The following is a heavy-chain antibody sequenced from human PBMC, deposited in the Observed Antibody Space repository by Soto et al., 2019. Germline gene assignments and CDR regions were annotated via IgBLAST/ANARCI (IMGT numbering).Heavy chain of an antibody. J-gene: IGHJ4*02. Sequence: QVQLQESGPGLVKPSQTLSLTCTVSGGSISSGGYYWSWIRQHPGKGLEWIGYIYYSGSTYYNPSPKSRVTISVDTSKNQFSPKLSSGTAADTAVYYCARALKGGAPPDYWGQGTLVTVSS. CDR2: IYYSGST. CDR1: GGSISSGGYY. D-gene: IGHD1-26*01. V-gene: IGHV4-31*03. CDR3: ARALKGGAPPDY.